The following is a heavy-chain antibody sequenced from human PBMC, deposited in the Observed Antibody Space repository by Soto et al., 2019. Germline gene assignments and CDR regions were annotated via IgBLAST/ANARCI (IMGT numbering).Heavy chain of an antibody. CDR2: INPSGGST. Sequence: GASVKVSCKASGYTFTSYYMHWVRQAPGQGLEWMGIINPSGGSTSYAQKFQGRVTMTRDTSTSTVYMELSSLRSEDTAVYYCARDLRGGWNYYGSGSFTFDYWGQGTLVTVSS. CDR1: GYTFTSYY. J-gene: IGHJ4*02. CDR3: ARDLRGGWNYYGSGSFTFDY. V-gene: IGHV1-46*01. D-gene: IGHD3-10*01.